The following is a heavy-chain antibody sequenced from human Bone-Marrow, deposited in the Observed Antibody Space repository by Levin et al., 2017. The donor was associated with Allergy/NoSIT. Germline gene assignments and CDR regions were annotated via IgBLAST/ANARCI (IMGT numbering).Heavy chain of an antibody. CDR2: INAGDGKS. CDR3: ARGRGNYYFDY. CDR1: GYTFKTYA. Sequence: ASVNVSCKASGYTFKTYAIHWVRQAPGQRLEWMGWINAGDGKSEYSQKFQRRVTITRDTSASTAYMELSSLRSEDTAVYYCARGRGNYYFDYWGQGALVTVSS. V-gene: IGHV1-3*01. J-gene: IGHJ4*02. D-gene: IGHD3-16*01.